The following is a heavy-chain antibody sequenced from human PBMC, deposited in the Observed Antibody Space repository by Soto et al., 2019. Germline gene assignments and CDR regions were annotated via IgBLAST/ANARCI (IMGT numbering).Heavy chain of an antibody. CDR2: MNPNSGNT. D-gene: IGHD3-3*01. J-gene: IGHJ5*02. CDR3: ARLGRHTTIFGPRFDP. Sequence: ASVKVSCKASGYTFTSYDIDWVRQATGQGLEWMGWMNPNSGNTGYAQKFQGRVTMTRNTSISTAYMELSSLRSEDTAVYYCARLGRHTTIFGPRFDPWGQGTLVTVSS. CDR1: GYTFTSYD. V-gene: IGHV1-8*01.